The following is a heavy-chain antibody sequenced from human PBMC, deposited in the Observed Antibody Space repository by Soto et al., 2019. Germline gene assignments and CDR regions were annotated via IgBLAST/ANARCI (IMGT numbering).Heavy chain of an antibody. CDR3: ARLGSGSYKPYWYFDL. CDR2: IYYSGST. V-gene: IGHV4-39*01. CDR1: GGSISSSSYY. Sequence: SETLSLTCTVSGGSISSSSYYWGWIRQPPGKGLEWIGSIYYSGSTYYNPSLKSRVTISVDTSKNQFSLKLSSVTAADTAVYYCARLGSGSYKPYWYFDLWSRGTLVTVSS. J-gene: IGHJ2*01. D-gene: IGHD1-26*01.